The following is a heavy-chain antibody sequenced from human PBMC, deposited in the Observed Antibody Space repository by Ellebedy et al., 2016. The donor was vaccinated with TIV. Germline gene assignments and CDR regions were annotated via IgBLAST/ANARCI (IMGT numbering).Heavy chain of an antibody. CDR2: IIPIFGAA. J-gene: IGHJ4*02. D-gene: IGHD1-26*01. CDR3: ARAMTWSGSYFDY. CDR1: GGTFSSYA. V-gene: IGHV1-69*06. Sequence: SVKVSCXASGGTFSSYAISWVRQAPGQGLEWMGGIIPIFGAANYAQKFQGRVTITADKSTSTAYMELSSLRSEDTAVYYCARAMTWSGSYFDYWGQGTLVTVSS.